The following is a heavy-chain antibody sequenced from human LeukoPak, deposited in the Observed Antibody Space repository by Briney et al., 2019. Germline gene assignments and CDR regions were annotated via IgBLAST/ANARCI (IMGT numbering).Heavy chain of an antibody. Sequence: GGSLRLSCAASGFTFSSYSMNWVRQAPGKGLEWVSSISTSSSYIYYADSVKGRFTISRDNAKNSLYLQMNSLRAEDTAVYYCARDWVVRSGWDHDAFDIWGQGTMVTVSS. D-gene: IGHD6-19*01. V-gene: IGHV3-21*01. CDR2: ISTSSSYI. J-gene: IGHJ3*02. CDR1: GFTFSSYS. CDR3: ARDWVVRSGWDHDAFDI.